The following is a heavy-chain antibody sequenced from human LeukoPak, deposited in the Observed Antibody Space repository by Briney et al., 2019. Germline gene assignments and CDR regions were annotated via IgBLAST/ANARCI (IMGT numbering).Heavy chain of an antibody. CDR1: GGTFSSYA. J-gene: IGHJ4*02. D-gene: IGHD2-2*01. V-gene: IGHV1-69*05. Sequence: ASVKVSCKASGGTFSSYAISWVRQAPGQGLEWMGGIIPIFGTANYAQKFQGRVTITTDESTSTAYMELSSLRSEDTAVYYCARDRYQLLGAFDYWGQGTLVTVSS. CDR3: ARDRYQLLGAFDY. CDR2: IIPIFGTA.